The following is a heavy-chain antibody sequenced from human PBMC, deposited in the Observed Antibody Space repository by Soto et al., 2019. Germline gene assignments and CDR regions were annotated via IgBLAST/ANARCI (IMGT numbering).Heavy chain of an antibody. CDR3: ARGRYGDY. J-gene: IGHJ4*02. CDR2: ISAHKGNT. CDR1: GYTFTSYG. V-gene: IGHV1-18*01. D-gene: IGHD1-1*01. Sequence: QVHLVQSGAEVRKPGASVKVSCKGSGYTFTSYGITWVRQAPGQGLERMGWISAHKGNTNYAQKLQGRVTVTRDTPTSTAYMELRSLRSDDTAVYYCARGRYGDYWGQGALVTVSS.